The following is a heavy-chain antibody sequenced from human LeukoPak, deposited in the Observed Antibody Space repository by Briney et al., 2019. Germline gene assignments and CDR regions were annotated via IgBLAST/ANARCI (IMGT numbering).Heavy chain of an antibody. CDR1: GFTFSSYW. CDR2: IKQDGSEK. CDR3: ARRPFYGDSYYFDY. V-gene: IGHV3-7*03. D-gene: IGHD4-17*01. J-gene: IGHJ4*02. Sequence: GGSLRLSCAASGFTFSSYWMSWVRQAAGKGLEWVANIKQDGSEKYYVDSVEGRFTISRDNAKNSLYLQMNSLRAEDTAVYYCARRPFYGDSYYFDYWGQGTLVTVSS.